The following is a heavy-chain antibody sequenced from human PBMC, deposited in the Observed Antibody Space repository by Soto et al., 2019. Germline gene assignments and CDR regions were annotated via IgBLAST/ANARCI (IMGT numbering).Heavy chain of an antibody. V-gene: IGHV4-59*01. D-gene: IGHD3-10*01. CDR2: IYYSGST. CDR3: ARGGLWFGELLLHY. CDR1: GGSISSYY. Sequence: SETLSLTCTVSGGSISSYYWSWIRQPPGKGLEWIGYIYYSGSTNYNPSLKSRVTISVDTSKNQFSLRLSSVTAADTAVYYCARGGLWFGELLLHYWGQGTLVTVSS. J-gene: IGHJ4*02.